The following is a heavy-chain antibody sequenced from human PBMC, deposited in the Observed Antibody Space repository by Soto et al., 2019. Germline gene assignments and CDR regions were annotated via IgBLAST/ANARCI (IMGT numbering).Heavy chain of an antibody. V-gene: IGHV3-30*18. CDR3: AKARGANNWANYYGLDV. Sequence: QEQLVESGGGVVQPGRSLRLSCAASGFIFANYGMHWVRQAPGKGLEWVALITYEGSNKYYADAVKGRFTISRDNAKNMVSLQMDSLRAEATAVYYCAKARGANNWANYYGLDVWGQVTTVTVSS. CDR2: ITYEGSNK. D-gene: IGHD1-1*01. CDR1: GFIFANYG. J-gene: IGHJ6*02.